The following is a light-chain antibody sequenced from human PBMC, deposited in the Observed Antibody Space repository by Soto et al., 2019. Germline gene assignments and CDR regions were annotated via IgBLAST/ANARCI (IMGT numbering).Light chain of an antibody. CDR2: DAS. J-gene: IGKJ2*01. Sequence: EIVVTQSPATLSLSPGERATLSCRASQSVSSYLAWYQQKPGQAPRLLIYDASHRATGIPARFSGSGSGTDFTLTGGSLEAEDFAVYSCQQRSNWPQYTLGQGTRLDFK. CDR3: QQRSNWPQYT. V-gene: IGKV3-11*01. CDR1: QSVSSY.